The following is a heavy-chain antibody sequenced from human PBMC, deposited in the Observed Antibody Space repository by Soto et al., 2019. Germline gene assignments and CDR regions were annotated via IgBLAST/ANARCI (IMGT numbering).Heavy chain of an antibody. V-gene: IGHV3-64D*06. Sequence: PGGSLRLSCSASGFTFSSYSMNWVRQAPGKGLEYVSAISSNGGSTYYADSVKGRFTISRDKSNNTLYLQMSSLRAEDRAVYYCVKESPIGYYYSRGWYSRDDWGQGTLVTISS. J-gene: IGHJ4*02. CDR1: GFTFSSYS. CDR3: VKESPIGYYYSRGWYSRDD. D-gene: IGHD6-19*01. CDR2: ISSNGGST.